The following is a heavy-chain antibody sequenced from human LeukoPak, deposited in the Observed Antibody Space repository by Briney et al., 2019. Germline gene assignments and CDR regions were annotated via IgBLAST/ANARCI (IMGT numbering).Heavy chain of an antibody. CDR3: ARLLWFGESPLFDY. V-gene: IGHV4-34*01. D-gene: IGHD3-10*01. J-gene: IGHJ4*02. CDR2: INHSGST. CDR1: GGSFSGYY. Sequence: SETLSLTCAVYGGSFSGYYWSWIRQPPGKGLEWIGEINHSGSTNYNPSLKSRATIFVDTSKNQFSLKLSSLTAADTAVYYCARLLWFGESPLFDYWGQGTLVTVSS.